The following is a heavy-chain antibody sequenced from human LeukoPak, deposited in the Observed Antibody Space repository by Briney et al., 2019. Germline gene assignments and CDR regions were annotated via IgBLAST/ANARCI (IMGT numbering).Heavy chain of an antibody. Sequence: SETLSLTCAVYGRSFSGYYWSWIRQPPGKGLEWIGEINHSGSTNYNPSLKSRVTISLDTSKNQFSLKLSSVTAADTAVYYCASRKLGNDYWGQGTLVTVSS. CDR1: GRSFSGYY. CDR3: ASRKLGNDY. V-gene: IGHV4-34*01. J-gene: IGHJ4*02. CDR2: INHSGST. D-gene: IGHD7-27*01.